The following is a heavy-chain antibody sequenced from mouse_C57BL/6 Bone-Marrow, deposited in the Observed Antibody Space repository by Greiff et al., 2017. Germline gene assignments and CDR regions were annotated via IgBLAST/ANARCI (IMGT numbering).Heavy chain of an antibody. CDR1: GFSLTSSG. V-gene: IGHV2-6*01. CDR2: IWGVGST. CDR3: ASSWVAY. Sequence: VQLQESGPGLVAPSPSLSITCTVSGFSLTSSGVDWVRQSPGKGLEWLGVIWGVGSTNYNSALKSRLSISKDNSKSQVFLKMNSLQADDTAMYYGASSWVAYWGQGTLVTVSA. J-gene: IGHJ3*01.